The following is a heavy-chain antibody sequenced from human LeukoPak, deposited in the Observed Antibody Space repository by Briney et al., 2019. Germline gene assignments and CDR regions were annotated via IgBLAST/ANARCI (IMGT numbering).Heavy chain of an antibody. V-gene: IGHV4-31*03. J-gene: IGHJ5*02. Sequence: SQTLSLTCTVSGGSISSGGYYWSWIRQHPGKGLEWIGYIYYSGSTYYNPSLKSRVTISVDTSKNQLSLKLSSVTAADTAVYYCARGRAYDFWSDKIRHWFDPWGQGTLVTVSS. D-gene: IGHD3-3*01. CDR3: ARGRAYDFWSDKIRHWFDP. CDR2: IYYSGST. CDR1: GGSISSGGYY.